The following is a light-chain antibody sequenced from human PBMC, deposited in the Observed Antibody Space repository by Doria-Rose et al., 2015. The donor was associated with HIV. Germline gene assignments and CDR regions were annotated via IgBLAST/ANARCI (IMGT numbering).Light chain of an antibody. CDR2: DGS. J-gene: IGKJ1*01. Sequence: TQSPGTLSLSPGERATLSCRASQSFSSTYLAWYQQKPGQAPSLLIYDGSTRATGIPDRFSASGSGTDFTLTINRLEPEDFALYYCHQYGTSWAFGQGTXXEI. CDR3: HQYGTSWA. CDR1: QSFSSTY. V-gene: IGKV3-20*01.